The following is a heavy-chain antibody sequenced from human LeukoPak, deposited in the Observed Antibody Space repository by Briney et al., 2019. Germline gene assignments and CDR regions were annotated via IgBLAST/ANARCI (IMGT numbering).Heavy chain of an antibody. CDR2: INEDGSEK. J-gene: IGHJ4*02. D-gene: IGHD6-6*01. Sequence: QPGGSLRPSCGASGFTCSSYWMSWLRPAPGKGLEWVANINEDGSEKYYVDSVNGRSTISRDNAKNSPYLQMNSLRADDTAVYYRTNDGAYTSSSPPGYWGQGTLVTVSS. CDR3: TNDGAYTSSSPPGY. V-gene: IGHV3-7*01. CDR1: GFTCSSYW.